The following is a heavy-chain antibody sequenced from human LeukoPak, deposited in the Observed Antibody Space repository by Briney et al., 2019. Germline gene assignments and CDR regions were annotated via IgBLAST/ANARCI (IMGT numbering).Heavy chain of an antibody. CDR1: GFTVSSNY. J-gene: IGHJ4*02. Sequence: GGSPRLSCAASGFTVSSNYMSWVRQAPGKGLEWVSVIYSGGSTYYADSVKGRFTISRDNSKNTLYLQMNSLRAEDTAVYYCAREAAAGSLMAWGQGTLVTVSS. CDR2: IYSGGST. V-gene: IGHV3-53*01. CDR3: AREAAAGSLMA. D-gene: IGHD6-13*01.